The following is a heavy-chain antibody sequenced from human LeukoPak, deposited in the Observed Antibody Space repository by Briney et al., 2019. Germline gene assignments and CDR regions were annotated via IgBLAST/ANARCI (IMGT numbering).Heavy chain of an antibody. Sequence: ASAKVSCKASGYTFTSFGISWVRQAPGQGLEWMGWISAYNGNTNYAQKVQGRVTLTTDISASTAYMEVTSLRPDDTAVYYCTRDLGHGAGIFWDYWGQGTLVTVSP. J-gene: IGHJ4*02. CDR2: ISAYNGNT. D-gene: IGHD3-10*01. V-gene: IGHV1-18*04. CDR1: GYTFTSFG. CDR3: TRDLGHGAGIFWDY.